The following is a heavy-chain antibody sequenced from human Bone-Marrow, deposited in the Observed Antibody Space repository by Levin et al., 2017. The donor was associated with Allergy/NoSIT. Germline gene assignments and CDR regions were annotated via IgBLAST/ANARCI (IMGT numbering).Heavy chain of an antibody. CDR1: GYSFTSYW. V-gene: IGHV5-51*01. CDR2: IYPGDSDT. J-gene: IGHJ6*04. D-gene: IGHD3-10*01. CDR3: ARLSPPGPYYYGSGSSITFEFRPRSKPLTWDV. Sequence: LGESLKISCKGSGYSFTSYWIGWVRQMPGKGLEWMGIIYPGDSDTRYSPSFQGQVTISADKSISTAYLQWSSLKASDTAMYYCARLSPPGPYYYGSGSSITFEFRPRSKPLTWDVWGKGTTVTVSS.